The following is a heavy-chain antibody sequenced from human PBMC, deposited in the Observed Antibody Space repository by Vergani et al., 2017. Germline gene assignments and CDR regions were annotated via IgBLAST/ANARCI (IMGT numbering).Heavy chain of an antibody. J-gene: IGHJ3*02. CDR2: IYYSGST. CDR3: ARGGYCSSTSCDTSDAFDI. V-gene: IGHV4-59*01. D-gene: IGHD2-2*02. CDR1: GGSISSYY. Sequence: QVQLQESGPGLVKPSQTLSLTCTVSGGSISSYYWSWIRQPPGKGLEWIGYIYYSGSTNYNPSLKSRVTISVDTSKNQFSLKLSSVTAADTAVYYCARGGYCSSTSCDTSDAFDIWGQGTMVTVSS.